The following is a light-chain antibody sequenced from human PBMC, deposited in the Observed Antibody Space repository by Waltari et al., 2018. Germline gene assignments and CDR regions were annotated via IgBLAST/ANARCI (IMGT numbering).Light chain of an antibody. CDR2: GFH. J-gene: IGLJ2*01. CDR3: QSYDNRLSAVV. Sequence: QSVLTQPPSVSGAPGQRVTIPFTGSSSNTRAGYDVHRYQHLPGTAPKLLIFGFHDRPSGVPDRFSGSKSGTSASLAITGLQAEDEADYYCQSYDNRLSAVVFGGGTKLTVL. V-gene: IGLV1-40*01. CDR1: SSNTRAGYD.